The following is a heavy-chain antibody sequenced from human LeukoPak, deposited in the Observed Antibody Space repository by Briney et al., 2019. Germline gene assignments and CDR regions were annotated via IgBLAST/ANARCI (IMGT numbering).Heavy chain of an antibody. J-gene: IGHJ4*02. CDR3: ARGWGITMIVVVAAYFDY. Sequence: SETLSLTCAVYGGSFSGYYWSWIRQPPGKGLEWIGEINHSGSTNYNPSLKSRVTISVDTSKNQLSLKLSSVTAADTAVYYCARGWGITMIVVVAAYFDYWGQGTLVTVSS. CDR2: INHSGST. CDR1: GGSFSGYY. V-gene: IGHV4-34*01. D-gene: IGHD3-22*01.